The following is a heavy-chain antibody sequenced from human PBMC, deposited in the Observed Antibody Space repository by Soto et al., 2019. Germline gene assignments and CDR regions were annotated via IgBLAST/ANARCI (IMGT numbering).Heavy chain of an antibody. CDR3: ARAKGTVSTCDV. CDR1: GYTFTGYD. J-gene: IGHJ4*02. D-gene: IGHD4-17*01. Sequence: ASVKVSCKASGYTFTGYDLNWVRQAPGQGLEWMGWMNPNTGNTGYAQKFQGRVSMTRDTSIGTAYMELSSLRSDDTAFYYCARAKGTVSTCDVWGQGTLVTVSS. V-gene: IGHV1-8*01. CDR2: MNPNTGNT.